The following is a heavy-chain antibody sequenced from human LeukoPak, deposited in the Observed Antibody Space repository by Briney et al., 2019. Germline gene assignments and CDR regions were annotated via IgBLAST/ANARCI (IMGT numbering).Heavy chain of an antibody. V-gene: IGHV4-31*03. J-gene: IGHJ4*02. CDR1: GGSINSDGYY. CDR3: AKVATPSQTSDY. CDR2: IYYSGST. Sequence: SETLSLTCTVSGGSINSDGYYWNWIRQPPGKGLEWIGYIYYSGSTYYNPSLKSRLTISVDTSKNQLSLKLSSVTAADTAVYYCAKVATPSQTSDYWGQGSLVTVSS.